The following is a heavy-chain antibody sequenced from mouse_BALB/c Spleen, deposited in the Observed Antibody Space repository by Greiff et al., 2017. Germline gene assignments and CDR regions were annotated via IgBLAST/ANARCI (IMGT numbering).Heavy chain of an antibody. J-gene: IGHJ3*01. CDR2: ISSGGST. D-gene: IGHD4-1*01. CDR3: ARGQLTGTHWFAD. CDR1: GFTFSSYA. Sequence: EVQLVESGGGLVKPGGSLKLSCAASGFTFSSYAMSWVRQTPEKRLEWVASISSGGSTYYPDSVKGRFTISRDNARNILYLQMSSLRSEDTAMYYCARGQLTGTHWFADWGQGTLVTVSA. V-gene: IGHV5-6-5*01.